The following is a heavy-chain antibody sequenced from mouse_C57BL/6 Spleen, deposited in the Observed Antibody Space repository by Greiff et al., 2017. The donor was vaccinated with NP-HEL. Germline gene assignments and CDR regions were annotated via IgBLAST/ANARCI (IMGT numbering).Heavy chain of an antibody. J-gene: IGHJ1*03. Sequence: EVKLMESEGGLVQPGSSMKLSCTASGFTFSDYYMARVRQVPEKGLEWVANINYDGSSTYYLDSLRSRFINSRDNAKNILYLQMSSLKSEDTATYYCARDWDYGSSWYFDVWGTGTTVTVSS. CDR3: ARDWDYGSSWYFDV. V-gene: IGHV5-16*01. D-gene: IGHD1-1*01. CDR2: INYDGSST. CDR1: GFTFSDYY.